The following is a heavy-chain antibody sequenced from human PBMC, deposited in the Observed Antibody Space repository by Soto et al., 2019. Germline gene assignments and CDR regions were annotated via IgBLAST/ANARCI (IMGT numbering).Heavy chain of an antibody. CDR1: GYTFTRDQ. V-gene: IGHV1-46*01. Sequence: QAQLVQSGAEVKKPGASVKVSCKASGYTFTRDQIHWVRQAPGQGLEWMGMIEPSGGKTNYAQKFQGRVTMTRDTSTSTVYMTLSSLRSEDTAIYFCGRVMRSLLSITALDTWGQGTLVTVSS. D-gene: IGHD3-10*01. J-gene: IGHJ5*02. CDR3: GRVMRSLLSITALDT. CDR2: IEPSGGKT.